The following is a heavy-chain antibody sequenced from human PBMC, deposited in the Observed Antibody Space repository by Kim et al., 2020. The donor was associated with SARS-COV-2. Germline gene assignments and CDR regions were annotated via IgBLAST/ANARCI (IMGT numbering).Heavy chain of an antibody. CDR3: ARSIPCSSTSCFRWFDP. D-gene: IGHD2-2*01. V-gene: IGHV1-69*13. CDR2: IIPIFGTA. Sequence: SVKVSCKASGGTFSSYAISWVRQAPGQGLEWMGGIIPIFGTANYAQKFQGRVTITADESTSTAYMELSSLRSEDTAVYYCARSIPCSSTSCFRWFDPWGQGTLVTVSS. J-gene: IGHJ5*02. CDR1: GGTFSSYA.